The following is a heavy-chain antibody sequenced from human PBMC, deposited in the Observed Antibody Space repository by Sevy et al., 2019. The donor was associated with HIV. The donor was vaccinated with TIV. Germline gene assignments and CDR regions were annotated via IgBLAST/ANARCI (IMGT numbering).Heavy chain of an antibody. J-gene: IGHJ4*02. Sequence: GGSLRLSCAASGFIFSNYNMNWVRQAPGKGLEWVSSISSSSSYIYYADSVKGRFTISRDNAKNSLYLQMNSLRAEDTALYYCAGENYYDSEGYRFDYWGQGTLVTVSS. CDR1: GFIFSNYN. CDR2: ISSSSSYI. V-gene: IGHV3-21*01. CDR3: AGENYYDSEGYRFDY. D-gene: IGHD3-22*01.